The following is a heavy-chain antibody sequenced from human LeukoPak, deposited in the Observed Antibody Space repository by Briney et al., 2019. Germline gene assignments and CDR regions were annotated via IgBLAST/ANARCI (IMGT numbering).Heavy chain of an antibody. CDR2: IYPGDSDT. V-gene: IGHV5-51*01. J-gene: IGHJ4*02. CDR3: ARRYCSGGSCYHFDY. D-gene: IGHD2-15*01. CDR1: GYSFTSYW. Sequence: GASLKISCKGSGYSFTSYWIGWVRQMPGKGLEWMGIIYPGDSDTRYSPSFQGQVTISADKSISTAYLQWSSLKASDTAMYYCARRYCSGGSCYHFDYWGQGTLVTVSS.